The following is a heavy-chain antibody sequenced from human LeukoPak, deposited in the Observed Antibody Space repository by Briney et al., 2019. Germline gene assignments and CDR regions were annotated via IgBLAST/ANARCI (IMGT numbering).Heavy chain of an antibody. CDR1: GYTFTTYV. Sequence: ASVKVSCKASGYTFTTYVIIWVRQAPGQGLEWMGWINPNSGGTNYAQKFQGRVTMTRDTSISTAYMELSRLRSDDTAVYYCARARGGSYYYNYMDVWGKGTTVTVSS. J-gene: IGHJ6*03. D-gene: IGHD3-16*01. CDR3: ARARGGSYYYNYMDV. CDR2: INPNSGGT. V-gene: IGHV1-2*02.